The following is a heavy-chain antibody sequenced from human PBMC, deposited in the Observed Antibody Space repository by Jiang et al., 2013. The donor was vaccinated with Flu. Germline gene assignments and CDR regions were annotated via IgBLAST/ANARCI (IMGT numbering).Heavy chain of an antibody. Sequence: GAEVKKPGSSVKVSCKASGGTFSSYAISWVRQAPGQGLEWMGGIIPILGIANYAQKFQGRVTITADKSTSTAYMELSSLRSEDTAVYYCARNHKFRYSSSSLGFDPWGQGTLVTVSS. CDR2: IIPILGIA. J-gene: IGHJ5*02. V-gene: IGHV1-69*04. CDR3: ARNHKFRYSSSSLGFDP. CDR1: GGTFSSYA. D-gene: IGHD6-6*01.